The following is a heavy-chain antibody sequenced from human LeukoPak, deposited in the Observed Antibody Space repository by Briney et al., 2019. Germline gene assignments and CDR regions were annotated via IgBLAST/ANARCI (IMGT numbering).Heavy chain of an antibody. CDR2: VTGSGSGT. J-gene: IGHJ4*02. CDR3: AKTYNNYLDY. CDR1: GFTFNNYA. Sequence: AGGSLRLSCVASGFTFNNYAMSWVRQAPGKGLEWVSTVTGSGSGTYYADSVKGRFTISRDNSKNMLYLQMNSLRAEDTAVYHCAKTYNNYLDYWGQGTLVTVSS. V-gene: IGHV3-23*01. D-gene: IGHD1-14*01.